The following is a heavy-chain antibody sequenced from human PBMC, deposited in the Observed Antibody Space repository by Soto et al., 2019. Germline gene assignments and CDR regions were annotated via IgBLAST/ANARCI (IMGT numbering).Heavy chain of an antibody. J-gene: IGHJ6*03. CDR1: GFTFSSYW. Sequence: GGSLRLSCAASGFTFSSYWMSWVRQAPGKGLEWVANIKQDGSEKYYVDSVKGRFTISRDNAKNSLYLQMNSLRAEDTAVYYCFGPGVDGFGELDRDDYYYYYYMDVWGKGTTVTVSS. CDR3: FGPGVDGFGELDRDDYYYYYYMDV. D-gene: IGHD3-10*01. CDR2: IKQDGSEK. V-gene: IGHV3-7*01.